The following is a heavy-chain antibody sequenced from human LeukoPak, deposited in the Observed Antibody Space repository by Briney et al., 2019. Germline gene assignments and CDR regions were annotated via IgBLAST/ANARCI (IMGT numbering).Heavy chain of an antibody. CDR2: ISSSGSSI. V-gene: IGHV3-21*01. J-gene: IGHJ4*02. CDR1: GFTFSIYS. Sequence: GGSLRLSCAASGFTFSIYSMNWVRQAPGKGLEWVSSISSSGSSIYYADSLRGRFTVSRDNAKNSLFLQMNSLRDEDTAVYFCARGPSCSSTSCYTTGLFDYWGQGTQVTVSS. D-gene: IGHD2-2*01. CDR3: ARGPSCSSTSCYTTGLFDY.